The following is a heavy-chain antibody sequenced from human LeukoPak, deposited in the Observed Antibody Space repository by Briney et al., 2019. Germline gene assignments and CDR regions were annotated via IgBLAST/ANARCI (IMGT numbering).Heavy chain of an antibody. CDR1: GYSFTSYW. CDR3: ARHEVVVVPAALDYYYYYYMDV. V-gene: IGHV5-51*01. D-gene: IGHD2-2*01. CDR2: IYPGDSDT. J-gene: IGHJ6*03. Sequence: GESLKISCKGSGYSFTSYWIGWVRQMPGKGLEWMGIIYPGDSDTRYSPSFQGQVTISADKSISTAYLQWSSLKASDTAMYYCARHEVVVVPAALDYYYYYYMDVWGKGTTVTVSS.